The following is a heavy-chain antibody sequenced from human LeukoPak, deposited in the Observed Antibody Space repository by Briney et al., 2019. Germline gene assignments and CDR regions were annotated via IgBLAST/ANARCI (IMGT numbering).Heavy chain of an antibody. J-gene: IGHJ6*02. CDR3: ARAMDV. CDR2: INQDGSEI. V-gene: IGHV3-7*03. CDR1: GLTFSRYW. Sequence: GGSLRLSCVDSGLTFSRYWMNWVRQAPGKGLEWVANINQDGSEIYYVDSVKGRFTISRDNAKNSLYLQMNSLRAEDTAVYYCARAMDVWGQGTTVTVSS.